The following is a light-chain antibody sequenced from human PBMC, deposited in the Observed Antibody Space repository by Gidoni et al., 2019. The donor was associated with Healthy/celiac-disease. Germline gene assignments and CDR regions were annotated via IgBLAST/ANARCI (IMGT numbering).Light chain of an antibody. CDR3: QQYYSYPLT. CDR1: QGISSY. CDR2: AAS. Sequence: AIRMTQSPSSFSASTGDRVTITCRASQGISSYLAWYQQKPGKAPKLLIYAASTLQSVVPSRFSGSGSGTDFTLTISCLQSEDFATYYCQQYYSYPLTFGPXTKVDIK. V-gene: IGKV1-8*01. J-gene: IGKJ3*01.